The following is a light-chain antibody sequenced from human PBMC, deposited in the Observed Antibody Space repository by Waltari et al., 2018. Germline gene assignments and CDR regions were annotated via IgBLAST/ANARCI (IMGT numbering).Light chain of an antibody. CDR3: QVWDGGRVV. J-gene: IGLJ3*02. CDR1: NIERKS. Sequence: SYVLTQPPSESVAPGQEATITCGGNNIERKSVHWYLQKPGQAPVLVVYDDSDRASGIPGRLSGSKSGDTATLTSSRVEAGDEADDSCQVWDGGRVVFGGGTKLTVL. V-gene: IGLV3-21*02. CDR2: DDS.